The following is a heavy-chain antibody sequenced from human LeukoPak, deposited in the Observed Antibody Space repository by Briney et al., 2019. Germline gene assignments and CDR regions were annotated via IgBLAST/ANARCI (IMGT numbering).Heavy chain of an antibody. Sequence: GASVKVSCKASGYTFTGYYMHWVRQAPGQGLEWMGWINPNSGGTNYAQKFQGRVTMTRDTSISTAYMELSRLRSDDTAVYYCAGDGIAAASYSAFDPWGQGTLVTVSS. CDR1: GYTFTGYY. V-gene: IGHV1-2*02. CDR3: AGDGIAAASYSAFDP. J-gene: IGHJ5*02. D-gene: IGHD6-13*01. CDR2: INPNSGGT.